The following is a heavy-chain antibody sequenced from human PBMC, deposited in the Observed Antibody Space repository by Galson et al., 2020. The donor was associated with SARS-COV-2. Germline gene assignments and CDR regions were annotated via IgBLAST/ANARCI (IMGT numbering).Heavy chain of an antibody. CDR3: ARRHDSSGNALDI. J-gene: IGHJ3*02. V-gene: IGHV4-61*02. D-gene: IGHD3-22*01. CDR2: IHSTGST. CDR1: GGSISSGSYF. Sequence: SETLSLTCTVSGGSISSGSYFWSWIRQPAGKKLEWIGRIHSTGSTNYNPSLKSRVTISVDTSKNHFSLRLSSVTAADTALYYCARRHDSSGNALDIWGQGTMVAVSS.